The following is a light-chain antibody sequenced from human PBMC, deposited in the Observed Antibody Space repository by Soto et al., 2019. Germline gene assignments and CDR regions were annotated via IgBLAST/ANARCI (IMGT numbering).Light chain of an antibody. V-gene: IGLV4-69*01. CDR3: QTWSTGIRV. J-gene: IGLJ3*02. CDR1: SGHSSYA. CDR2: LNSDGSH. Sequence: QPVLTQSPSASASLGASVKLTCTLSSGHSSYAIAWHQQQPEKGPRYLMKLNSDGSHSKGDGIPDRFSGSSSGAERYLTISSLPSEDEADYYCQTWSTGIRVFGGGTQLTVL.